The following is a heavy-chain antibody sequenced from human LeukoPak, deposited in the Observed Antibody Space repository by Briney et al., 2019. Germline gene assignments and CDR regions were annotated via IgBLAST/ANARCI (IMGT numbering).Heavy chain of an antibody. CDR3: ARIHYYDNSGYYFVDYFDY. Sequence: SETLSLTCTVSGGSISSYYWSWIRQPAGKGLEWIGRIYTSGSTNYNPSLKSRVTMSVDTSKNQFSLKLSSVTAADTAVYYCARIHYYDNSGYYFVDYFDYWGQGTLVTVSS. V-gene: IGHV4-4*07. CDR1: GGSISSYY. D-gene: IGHD3-22*01. J-gene: IGHJ4*02. CDR2: IYTSGST.